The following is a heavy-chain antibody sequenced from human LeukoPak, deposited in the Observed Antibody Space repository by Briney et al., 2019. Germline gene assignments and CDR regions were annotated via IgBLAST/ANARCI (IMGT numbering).Heavy chain of an antibody. CDR1: GFTFSSYS. CDR3: ARQQLPSGY. Sequence: GGSLRLSCAASGFTFSSYSMNWVRQAPGKGLEWVSSISSRSSYIYYADSVKGRFTISRDNAKNSLFLQMNSLRVEDTAVYYCARQQLPSGYWGQGTLVTVSS. V-gene: IGHV3-21*04. J-gene: IGHJ4*02. CDR2: ISSRSSYI. D-gene: IGHD6-13*01.